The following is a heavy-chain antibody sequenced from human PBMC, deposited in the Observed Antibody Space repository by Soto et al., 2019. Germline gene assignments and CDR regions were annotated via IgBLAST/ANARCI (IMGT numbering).Heavy chain of an antibody. CDR1: GYTFDDYG. D-gene: IGHD1-26*01. V-gene: IGHV1-18*01. Sequence: QIQLVQSGAEVKKPGASVKVSCKASGYTFDDYGISWVRQAAGQGLEWMGWISAYNGNTDYAQTVQGRVTMTTDTSTSTAYMELRSLRSDDTAVYYCARVGATTGKTSNDYWGQGTLVTVSS. CDR3: ARVGATTGKTSNDY. CDR2: ISAYNGNT. J-gene: IGHJ4*02.